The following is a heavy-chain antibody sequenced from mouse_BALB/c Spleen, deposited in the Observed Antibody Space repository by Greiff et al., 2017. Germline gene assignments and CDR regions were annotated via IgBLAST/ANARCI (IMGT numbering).Heavy chain of an antibody. J-gene: IGHJ2*01. CDR1: GFNIKDTY. CDR2: IDPANGNT. Sequence: EVKVVESGAELVKPGASVKLSCTASGFNIKDTYMHWVKQRPEQGLEWIGRIDPANGNTKYDPKFQGKATITADTSSNTAYLQLSSLTSEDTAVYYCARGYYGSSLDYWGQGTTLTVSS. CDR3: ARGYYGSSLDY. V-gene: IGHV14-3*02. D-gene: IGHD1-1*01.